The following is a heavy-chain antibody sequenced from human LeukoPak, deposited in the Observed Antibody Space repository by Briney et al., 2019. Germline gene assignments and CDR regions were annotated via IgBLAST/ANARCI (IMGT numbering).Heavy chain of an antibody. J-gene: IGHJ6*02. Sequence: PGGSLRLSCTASGFTFSNYWMGWVRQAPGKGLEWVANIKEDGTTIYYVDSVKGRFTISRDNAKSTLYLQMNSLRAEDTAVYYCAKDRDPMPSRGMDVWGQGTTVAVSS. CDR3: AKDRDPMPSRGMDV. CDR2: IKEDGTTI. CDR1: GFTFSNYW. V-gene: IGHV3-7*01. D-gene: IGHD2-2*01.